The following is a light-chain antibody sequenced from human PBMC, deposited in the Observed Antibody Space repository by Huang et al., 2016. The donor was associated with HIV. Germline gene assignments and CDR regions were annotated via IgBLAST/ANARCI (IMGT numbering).Light chain of an antibody. CDR2: AAS. V-gene: IGKV1-6*02. CDR3: LQDFNYPRT. Sequence: AIQLTQSPSSLSASVGDRVTITCRASQDITNDLGWYQQKPGKAPKLLISAASTLRGGVPSRFSGRGSGTDFTLTISSLQPEDFATYFCLQDFNYPRTFGQGTRVEIK. CDR1: QDITND. J-gene: IGKJ1*01.